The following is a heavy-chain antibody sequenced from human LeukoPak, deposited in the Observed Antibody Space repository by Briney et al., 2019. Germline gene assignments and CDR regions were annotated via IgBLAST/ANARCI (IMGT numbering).Heavy chain of an antibody. D-gene: IGHD3-3*01. CDR3: ARGDRVRTNAFDI. V-gene: IGHV1-8*01. J-gene: IGHJ3*02. CDR1: GYTFTSYD. Sequence: ASVKVSCKASGYTFTSYDINWVRQATGQGLEWMGWKNPNSGNTGYAQKFQGRVTMTRNTSISTAYMGLSSLRSEDTAVYYCARGDRVRTNAFDIWGQGTMVTVSS. CDR2: KNPNSGNT.